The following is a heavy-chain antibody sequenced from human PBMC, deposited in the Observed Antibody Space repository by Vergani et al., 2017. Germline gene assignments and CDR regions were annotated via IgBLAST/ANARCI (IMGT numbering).Heavy chain of an antibody. V-gene: IGHV1-46*01. D-gene: IGHD2-2*02. CDR2: INPSGGST. J-gene: IGHJ5*02. CDR1: GYTFTSYY. CDR3: ARGCGSTSCYKRGEDWFDP. Sequence: QVQLVQSGAEVKKPGASVKVSCQASGYTFTSYYIHWVRQAPGRGLEWMGIINPSGGSTNYAQKFQGRVTMTRDTPTSTVFMELSSLRSEDTAVYYCARGCGSTSCYKRGEDWFDPWGQGTLVTVSS.